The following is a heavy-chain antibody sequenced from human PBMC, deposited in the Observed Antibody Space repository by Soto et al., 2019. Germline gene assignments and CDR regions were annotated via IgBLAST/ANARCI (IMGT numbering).Heavy chain of an antibody. CDR1: GGTFSSYA. Sequence: QVQLVQSGAEVKKPGSSVKVSCKASGGTFSSYAISWVRQAPGQGLEWMGGIIPIFGTANYAQKFQGRVTITADESTSTAYMELSSLRSEDTAVYYCARGTYSYGTCYYYYGMDVWGQGTTVTVSS. V-gene: IGHV1-69*01. J-gene: IGHJ6*02. CDR2: IIPIFGTA. D-gene: IGHD5-18*01. CDR3: ARGTYSYGTCYYYYGMDV.